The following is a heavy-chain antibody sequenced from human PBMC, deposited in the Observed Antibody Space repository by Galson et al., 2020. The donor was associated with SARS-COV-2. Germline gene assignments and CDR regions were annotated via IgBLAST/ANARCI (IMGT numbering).Heavy chain of an antibody. CDR1: GFTFSSYA. Sequence: GGSLRLSCAASGFTFSSYAMRWVRQAPGKGLEWVSAISGSGGSTYYADSVKGRFTISRDNSKNTLYLQMNSLRAEDTAVYYCAKDRGASYEILTGYRDYYYCGMDVWCQGTTVTGSS. V-gene: IGHV3-23*01. CDR3: AKDRGASYEILTGYRDYYYCGMDV. CDR2: ISGSGGST. D-gene: IGHD3-9*01. J-gene: IGHJ6*02.